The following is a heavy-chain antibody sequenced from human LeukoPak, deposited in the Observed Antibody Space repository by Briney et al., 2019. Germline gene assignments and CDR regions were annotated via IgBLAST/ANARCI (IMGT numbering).Heavy chain of an antibody. CDR3: ARSRVPHPTMVRGAVFTWFDP. J-gene: IGHJ5*02. CDR1: GGSISSYY. CDR2: IYYSGST. D-gene: IGHD3-10*01. Sequence: PSETLSLTCAVSGGSISSYYWSWIRQPPGKGLEWIGYIYYSGSTNYNPSLKSRVTISVDTSKNQFSLKLSSVTAADTAVYYCARSRVPHPTMVRGAVFTWFDPWGQGTLVTVSS. V-gene: IGHV4-59*01.